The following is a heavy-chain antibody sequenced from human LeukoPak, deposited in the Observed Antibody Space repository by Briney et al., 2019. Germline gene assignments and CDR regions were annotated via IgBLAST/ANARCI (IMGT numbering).Heavy chain of an antibody. J-gene: IGHJ6*03. CDR3: AKALRTGDSAPYYYMDV. CDR1: GFTFSSYW. CDR2: IKQDGSEK. D-gene: IGHD7-27*01. Sequence: GGSLRLSCAASGFTFSSYWMSWVRQAPGKGLEWVANIKQDGSEKYYVDSVKGRFTISRGNAKNSLYLQMNSLRAEDTAVYYCAKALRTGDSAPYYYMDVWGKGTTVTVSS. V-gene: IGHV3-7*03.